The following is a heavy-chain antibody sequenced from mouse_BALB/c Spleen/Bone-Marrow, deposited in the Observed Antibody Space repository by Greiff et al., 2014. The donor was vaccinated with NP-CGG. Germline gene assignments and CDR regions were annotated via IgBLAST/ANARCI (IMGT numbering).Heavy chain of an antibody. D-gene: IGHD3-1*01. V-gene: IGHV3-8*02. J-gene: IGHJ4*01. CDR1: GDSITSGY. Sequence: GQLKESGPSLVKPFQTLSLTCSVTGDSITSGYWNWIRKFPGNKLEYMGFISYSSSTYYNPSLKSRISITRDTYKNLYYLQLNSVTTEDSATYYCARSGSSGYHYYAMDYWGQGTSVTVSS. CDR2: ISYSSST. CDR3: ARSGSSGYHYYAMDY.